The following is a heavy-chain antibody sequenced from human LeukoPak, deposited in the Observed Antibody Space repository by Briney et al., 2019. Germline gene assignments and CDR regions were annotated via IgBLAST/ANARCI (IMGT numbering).Heavy chain of an antibody. V-gene: IGHV3-21*01. Sequence: KSGGSLRLSCAASGFTFSSYSMNWVRQAPGKGLEWVSSISSSGSYIYYADSVKGRFTISRDNAKNSLYMQMNSLRAEDTAVYYCARKTPMAGDAFDIWGQGTMVTVSS. CDR2: ISSSGSYI. CDR3: ARKTPMAGDAFDI. CDR1: GFTFSSYS. D-gene: IGHD3-10*01. J-gene: IGHJ3*02.